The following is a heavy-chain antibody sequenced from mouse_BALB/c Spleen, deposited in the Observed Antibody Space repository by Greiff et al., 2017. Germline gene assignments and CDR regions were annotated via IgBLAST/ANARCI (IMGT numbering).Heavy chain of an antibody. Sequence: EVQLVESGGGLVQPGGSRKLSCAASGFTFSSFGMHWVRQAPEKGLEWVAYISSGSSTIYYADTVKGRFTISRDNPKNTLFLQMTSLRSEDTAMYYCARRYGSSYFDYWGQGTTLTVSS. CDR1: GFTFSSFG. CDR3: ARRYGSSYFDY. D-gene: IGHD1-1*01. J-gene: IGHJ2*01. V-gene: IGHV5-17*02. CDR2: ISSGSSTI.